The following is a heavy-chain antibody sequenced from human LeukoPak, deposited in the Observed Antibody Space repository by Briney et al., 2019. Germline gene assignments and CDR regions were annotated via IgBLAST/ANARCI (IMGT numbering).Heavy chain of an antibody. V-gene: IGHV3-11*01. J-gene: IGHJ4*02. D-gene: IGHD4-17*01. CDR3: AKDQTTVTHRFDY. CDR1: GFTFSDYY. Sequence: GGSLRLSCAASGFTFSDYYMSWIRQAPGKGLEWVSYISSSGSTIYYADSVKGRFTISRDNAKNSLYLQMNSLRAEDTAVYYCAKDQTTVTHRFDYWGQGTLVTVSS. CDR2: ISSSGSTI.